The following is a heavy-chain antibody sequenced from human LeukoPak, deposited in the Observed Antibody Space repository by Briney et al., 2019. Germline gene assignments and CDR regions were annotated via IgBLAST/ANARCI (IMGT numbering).Heavy chain of an antibody. D-gene: IGHD5-24*01. CDR1: GGSFSGYY. V-gene: IGHV4-34*01. CDR3: ARGGDGYNPYYFDY. Sequence: PSETLSLTCAVYGGSFSGYYWSWIRQPPGKGLEWIGEINHSGSTNYNPSLKSRVTISVATSKNQLSLKLSSVTAADTAVYYCARGGDGYNPYYFDYWGQGTLVTVSS. J-gene: IGHJ4*02. CDR2: INHSGST.